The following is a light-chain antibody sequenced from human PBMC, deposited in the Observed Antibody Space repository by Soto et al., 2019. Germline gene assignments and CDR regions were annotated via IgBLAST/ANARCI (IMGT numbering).Light chain of an antibody. CDR3: HQYNNWPWT. CDR2: AAS. V-gene: IGKV3-15*01. CDR1: QRVSSH. Sequence: EKVMTQSPVTLSVSPGDTATLSCRASQRVSSHLAWYQQKPGQAPRLLIYAASTRATGIPVRFSGSGSETEFTLTIRSLQSEDSALYFCHQYNNWPWTFGQGTKVDI. J-gene: IGKJ1*01.